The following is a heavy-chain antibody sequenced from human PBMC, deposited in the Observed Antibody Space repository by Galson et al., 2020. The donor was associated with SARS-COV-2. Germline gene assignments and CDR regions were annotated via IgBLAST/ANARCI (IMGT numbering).Heavy chain of an antibody. J-gene: IGHJ3*02. Sequence: KMSGPTLVKPTQTLTLTCTFSGFSLSTSGVGVGWIRQPPGKALEWLALFYWDDDKRYSPSLKSRLTITKDTSKNQVVLTMTNMDPVDTATYYCEHSGYYDILTGYYIGRQGDAFDIWGQGTMVTVSS. CDR1: GFSLSTSGVG. D-gene: IGHD3-9*01. V-gene: IGHV2-5*02. CDR3: EHSGYYDILTGYYIGRQGDAFDI. CDR2: FYWDDDK.